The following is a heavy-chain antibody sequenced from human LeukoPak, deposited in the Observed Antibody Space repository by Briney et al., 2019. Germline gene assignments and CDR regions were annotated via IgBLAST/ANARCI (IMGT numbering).Heavy chain of an antibody. CDR2: IYSGGST. Sequence: GGSLRLSCAASGFTFIPYSMSWVRQAPGKGLEWVSVIYSGGSTYYADSVKGRFTISRDNSKNTLYLQMNSLRAEDTAVYYCASTYYGDSPPYWGQGTLVTVSS. D-gene: IGHD4-17*01. CDR3: ASTYYGDSPPY. CDR1: GFTFIPYS. V-gene: IGHV3-66*01. J-gene: IGHJ4*02.